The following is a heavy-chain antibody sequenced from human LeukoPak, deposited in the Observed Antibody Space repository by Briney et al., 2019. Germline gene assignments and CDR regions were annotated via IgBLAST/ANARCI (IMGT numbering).Heavy chain of an antibody. CDR3: ARETSYGEMFDY. J-gene: IGHJ4*02. Sequence: PGGSLRLSCAASGFTFSSYWMHWVRQAPGKGLVWVSRINSDGSSTSYADSVKGRFTISRDNAKNTLYLQMNSLRAEDTAVYYCARETSYGEMFDYWGQGTLVTVSS. CDR1: GFTFSSYW. D-gene: IGHD4-17*01. CDR2: INSDGSST. V-gene: IGHV3-74*01.